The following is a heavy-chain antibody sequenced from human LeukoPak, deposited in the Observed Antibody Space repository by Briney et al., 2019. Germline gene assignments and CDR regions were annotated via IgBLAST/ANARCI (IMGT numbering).Heavy chain of an antibody. CDR3: ARGGYDSSGYYSGDYFDY. CDR1: GYTFTSYG. CDR2: ISAYNGNT. J-gene: IGHJ4*02. D-gene: IGHD3-22*01. Sequence: GASVKVSCKASGYTFTSYGISWVRQAPGQGLEWMGWISAYNGNTNYAQKLQGRVTMTTDTSTSTAYMELRSLRSDDTAVYYCARGGYDSSGYYSGDYFDYWGQETLVTVSS. V-gene: IGHV1-18*01.